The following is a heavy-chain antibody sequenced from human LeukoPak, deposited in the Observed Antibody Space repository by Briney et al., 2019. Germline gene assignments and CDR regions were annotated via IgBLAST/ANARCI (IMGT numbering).Heavy chain of an antibody. Sequence: ASVKVSCKASGYTFTSYYMHWVRQAPGQGLEWMGIINPSGGSTSYAQKFQGRVTITRNISISTAYMELNSLRSEDTAVYYCARGTYDFWSGYSQGAYYMDVWGKGTTVTVSS. J-gene: IGHJ6*03. CDR3: ARGTYDFWSGYSQGAYYMDV. D-gene: IGHD3-3*01. V-gene: IGHV1-46*01. CDR2: INPSGGST. CDR1: GYTFTSYY.